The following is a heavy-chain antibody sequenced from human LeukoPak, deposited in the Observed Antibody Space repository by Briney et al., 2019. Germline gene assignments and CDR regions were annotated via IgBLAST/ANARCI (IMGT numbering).Heavy chain of an antibody. V-gene: IGHV3-9*01. CDR3: AKAPSLDIATGYFWGDSFHI. D-gene: IGHD3-9*01. CDR1: GFTFNDFA. J-gene: IGHJ3*02. CDR2: ISWNSRNI. Sequence: GGSLRLSCAASGFTFNDFAMHWVRQAPGKGLEWVSGISWNSRNIDYVDSVKGRFTISRDNAKESLFLEMNSLRLEDTALYYCAKAPSLDIATGYFWGDSFHIWGQGTMVTVSS.